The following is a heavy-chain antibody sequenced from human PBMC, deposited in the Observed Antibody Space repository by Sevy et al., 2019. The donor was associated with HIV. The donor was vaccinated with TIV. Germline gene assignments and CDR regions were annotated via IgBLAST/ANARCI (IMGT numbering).Heavy chain of an antibody. CDR1: GGSLSNYG. Sequence: ASVKVSCKASGGSLSNYGMNWVRQAPGQGLEWTGGIIPRVGLTNYAQTFQDSVTITADESTSTVYIELRRLTSEDTGVYYCAAVRPCGGDCYFFDSWGQGTLVTVSS. CDR2: IIPRVGLT. CDR3: AAVRPCGGDCYFFDS. D-gene: IGHD2-21*01. J-gene: IGHJ4*02. V-gene: IGHV1-69*10.